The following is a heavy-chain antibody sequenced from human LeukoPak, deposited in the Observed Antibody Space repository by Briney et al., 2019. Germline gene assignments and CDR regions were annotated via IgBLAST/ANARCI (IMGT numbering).Heavy chain of an antibody. CDR2: IRNDGSTK. V-gene: IGHV3-30*02. Sequence: GGSLRLSCAGTGFTFSSYGMHWVRQAPGKGLEWVAFIRNDGSTKYYADSVEGRFTISRDNSKNTLYLQMNSLRAEDTAVYYCANDISGGSCCPGYWGQGTLVTVSS. J-gene: IGHJ4*02. D-gene: IGHD2-15*01. CDR1: GFTFSSYG. CDR3: ANDISGGSCCPGY.